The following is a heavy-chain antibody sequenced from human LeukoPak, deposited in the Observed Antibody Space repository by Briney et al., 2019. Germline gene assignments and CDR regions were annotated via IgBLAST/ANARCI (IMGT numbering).Heavy chain of an antibody. V-gene: IGHV3-9*01. J-gene: IGHJ5*02. Sequence: GGSLRLSCAASGFTFNDYAMHWVRQAPGKGLEWVSGINWNSNNIGYADSVKGRFTISRDNAKNSLYLQMNSLRAEDTALYYCAKGGSSTSLIWFDPWGQGTLVTVSS. CDR1: GFTFNDYA. CDR2: INWNSNNI. D-gene: IGHD2-2*01. CDR3: AKGGSSTSLIWFDP.